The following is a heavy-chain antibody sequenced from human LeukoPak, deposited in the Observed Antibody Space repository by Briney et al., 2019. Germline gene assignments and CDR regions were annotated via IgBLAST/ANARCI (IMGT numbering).Heavy chain of an antibody. Sequence: ASVKVSCKASGYTVTSYDINWGRQATGQGLEWMGWMNPNSGNTGYAQKFQGRVTITRNTSISTAYMELSSLRSEDTAVYYCARGLCSSTSCYLAFDIWGQGTMVTVSS. J-gene: IGHJ3*02. CDR3: ARGLCSSTSCYLAFDI. D-gene: IGHD2-2*01. CDR1: GYTVTSYD. V-gene: IGHV1-8*03. CDR2: MNPNSGNT.